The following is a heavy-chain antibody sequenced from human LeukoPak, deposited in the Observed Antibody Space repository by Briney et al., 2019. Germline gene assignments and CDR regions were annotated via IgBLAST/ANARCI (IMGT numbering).Heavy chain of an antibody. CDR2: IAGTGGST. CDR3: AKAFRIVGIGNPDDAFDV. Sequence: GGSLRLSCAASGFTFTGYAMSWVRQAPGKGLEWVSSIAGTGGSTYYADSVKGRFTLSRDNSENTLYLQLNSLRAEDSGIYYCAKAFRIVGIGNPDDAFDVWGQGTVVTVS. J-gene: IGHJ3*01. V-gene: IGHV3-23*01. CDR1: GFTFTGYA. D-gene: IGHD1-26*01.